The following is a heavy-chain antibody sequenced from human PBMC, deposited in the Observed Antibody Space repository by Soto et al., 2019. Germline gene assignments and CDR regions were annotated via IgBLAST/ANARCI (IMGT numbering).Heavy chain of an antibody. CDR3: ARPYYGDYPSTIYYYMDV. CDR1: GFTFSDYY. D-gene: IGHD4-17*01. CDR2: ISSSGSTI. V-gene: IGHV3-11*01. Sequence: GGSLRLSCAASGFTFSDYYMSWIRQAPGKGLEWVSYISSSGSTIYYADSVKGRFTISRDNAKNSLYLQMNSLRAEDTAVYYCARPYYGDYPSTIYYYMDVWGKGTTVTVSS. J-gene: IGHJ6*03.